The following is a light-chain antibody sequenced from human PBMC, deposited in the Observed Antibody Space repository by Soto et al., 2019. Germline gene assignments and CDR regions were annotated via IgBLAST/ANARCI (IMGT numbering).Light chain of an antibody. V-gene: IGLV2-14*01. J-gene: IGLJ1*01. CDR2: EVS. CDR3: NSYTGSGIV. CDR1: SSDVGGYNY. Sequence: QSVLTQPASVSVSPGQSITISCTGTSSDVGGYNYVSWYQHHPGKAPKLMIYEVSNRPSGVSYRFSGSKSGNTASLTISGLQAEDEADYYCNSYTGSGIVFGTGTKLTVL.